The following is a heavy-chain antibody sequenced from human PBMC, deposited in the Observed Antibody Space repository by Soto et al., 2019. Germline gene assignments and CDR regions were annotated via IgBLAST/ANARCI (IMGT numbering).Heavy chain of an antibody. D-gene: IGHD6-13*01. CDR2: IAESGGGA. Sequence: GGSLRLSCAASGFTFSSQPMSWVRQAPGKGLEWVAAIAESGGGAAYVGSVEGRFTISRDNVKNTLYLQMNSLRAEDTAVYYCAKDRFSSSWYSYYYYYGMDVWGQGTTVTVSS. V-gene: IGHV3-23*01. CDR1: GFTFSSQP. J-gene: IGHJ6*02. CDR3: AKDRFSSSWYSYYYYYGMDV.